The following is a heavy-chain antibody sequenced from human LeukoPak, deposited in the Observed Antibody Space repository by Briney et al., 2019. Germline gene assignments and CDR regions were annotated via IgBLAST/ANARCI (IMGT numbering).Heavy chain of an antibody. D-gene: IGHD6-13*01. CDR2: IYYSGST. CDR1: GGSISSYY. J-gene: IGHJ5*02. V-gene: IGHV4-59*01. CDR3: ARGRRQLLINWFDP. Sequence: SETLSLTCTVSGGSISSYYWGWIRQPPGKGLEWIGSIYYSGSTNYNPSLKSRVSISLETSKNQFSLKLSSVTAADTAVYYCARGRRQLLINWFDPWGQGTLVTVSS.